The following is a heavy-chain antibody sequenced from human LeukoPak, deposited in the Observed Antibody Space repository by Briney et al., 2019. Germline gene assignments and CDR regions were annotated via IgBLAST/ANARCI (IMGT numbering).Heavy chain of an antibody. Sequence: PGGSLRLSCAASGFTFSSYWMSWVRQAPGKGLEWVSIISDSGGTTYYADSVKGRFTISRDNSKNTLYLQMKSLRAEDTAIYYCGKGGAVSSKSITMIRGTRRYYYYMDVWGKGTTVTISS. CDR1: GFTFSSYW. CDR2: ISDSGGTT. J-gene: IGHJ6*03. CDR3: GKGGAVSSKSITMIRGTRRYYYYMDV. V-gene: IGHV3-23*01. D-gene: IGHD3-10*01.